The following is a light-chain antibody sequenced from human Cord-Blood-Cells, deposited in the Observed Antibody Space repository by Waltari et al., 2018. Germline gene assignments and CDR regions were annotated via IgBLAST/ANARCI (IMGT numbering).Light chain of an antibody. V-gene: IGKV3-15*01. Sequence: IVMTQSPATLSLSPGERSTVSCRASQRVSSNLSWYQQKPGQAPRLLIYGASTRDTGIPARFSGSGSGTEFTLTISSLQSEDFAVYYCQQYNNWPWTFGQGTKVEIK. CDR2: GAS. CDR1: QRVSSN. J-gene: IGKJ1*01. CDR3: QQYNNWPWT.